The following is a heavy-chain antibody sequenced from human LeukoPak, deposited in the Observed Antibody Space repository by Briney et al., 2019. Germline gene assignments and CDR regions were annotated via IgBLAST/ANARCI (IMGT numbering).Heavy chain of an antibody. V-gene: IGHV3-23*01. D-gene: IGHD6-13*01. CDR1: GFSFSTYW. CDR3: AKDRASSWYEGAFDI. CDR2: ISGSGGST. J-gene: IGHJ3*02. Sequence: GGSLRLSCAASGFSFSTYWMSWVRQAPGKGLEWVSAISGSGGSTYYADSVKGRFTVSRDNSKNTLYLQMNSLRAEDMAVYYCAKDRASSWYEGAFDIWGQGTMVTVSS.